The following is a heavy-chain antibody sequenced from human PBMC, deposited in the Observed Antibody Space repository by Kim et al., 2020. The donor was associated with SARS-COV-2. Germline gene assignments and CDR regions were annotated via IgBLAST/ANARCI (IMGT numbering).Heavy chain of an antibody. J-gene: IGHJ4*02. Sequence: YADPGKGRFHISRNNPKNTLYLQMNSLRAEDTGVYYCARDDSGSYYPNDYWGQGTLVTVSS. V-gene: IGHV3-30*01. D-gene: IGHD1-26*01. CDR3: ARDDSGSYYPNDY.